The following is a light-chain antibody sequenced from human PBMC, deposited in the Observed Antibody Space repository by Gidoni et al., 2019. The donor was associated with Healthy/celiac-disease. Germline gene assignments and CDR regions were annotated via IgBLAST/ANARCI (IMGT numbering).Light chain of an antibody. CDR3: QSADSSGTYWV. CDR2: QDS. V-gene: IGLV3-25*03. Sequence: SYELTQPPSVSVSPGQTARITCSGDALPKQYAYWYQQKPGQAPVLVIYQDSERPSGIPKRFAGSSSGTTVTLTISGVQAEDEADYYCQSADSSGTYWVFGGGTKLTVL. J-gene: IGLJ3*02. CDR1: ALPKQY.